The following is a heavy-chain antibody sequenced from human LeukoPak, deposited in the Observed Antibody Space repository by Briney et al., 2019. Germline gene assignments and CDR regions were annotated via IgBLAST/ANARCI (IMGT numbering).Heavy chain of an antibody. CDR2: INPNSGGT. D-gene: IGHD6-13*01. CDR1: RYIFTGYY. Sequence: ASVKVPCKASRYIFTGYYIHWVRQAPGQGLEWMGWINPNSGGTNYAQKFQDRVTMTGDTSISTAYMELSRLRSDDTAVYYCARDRGSSWYVDYWGQGTLVTVSS. CDR3: ARDRGSSWYVDY. J-gene: IGHJ4*02. V-gene: IGHV1-2*02.